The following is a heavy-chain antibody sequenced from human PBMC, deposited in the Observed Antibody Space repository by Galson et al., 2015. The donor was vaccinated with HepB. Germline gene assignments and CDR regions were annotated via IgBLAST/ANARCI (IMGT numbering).Heavy chain of an antibody. CDR3: AKDIGGGSYIDY. V-gene: IGHV3-11*05. CDR2: ISNSNSYR. J-gene: IGHJ4*02. Sequence: SLRLSCAASGFTFSDYYMSWIRQAPGKGLEWVSDISNSNSYRNYADSVKGRFTISRDNAKNSLYLQMNSLRAEDTALYYCAKDIGGGSYIDYWGQGTLVTVSS. D-gene: IGHD1-26*01. CDR1: GFTFSDYY.